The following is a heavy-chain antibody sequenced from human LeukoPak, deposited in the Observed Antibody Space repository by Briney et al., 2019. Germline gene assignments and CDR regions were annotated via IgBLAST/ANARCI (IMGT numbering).Heavy chain of an antibody. D-gene: IGHD1-26*01. V-gene: IGHV4-34*01. CDR3: ARGEVGATTPFIDYFDY. CDR2: INHSGST. J-gene: IGHJ4*02. CDR1: GGSFSGYY. Sequence: PSETLSLTCAVYGGSFSGYYWSWIRQPPEKGLEWIGEINHSGSTNYNPSLKSRVTISVDTSKNQFSLKLSSVTAADTAVYYCARGEVGATTPFIDYFDYWGQGTLVTVSS.